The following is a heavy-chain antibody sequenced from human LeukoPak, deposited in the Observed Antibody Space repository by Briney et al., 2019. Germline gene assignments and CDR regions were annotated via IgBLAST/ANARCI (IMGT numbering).Heavy chain of an antibody. CDR2: INPNSSVT. J-gene: IGHJ4*02. Sequence: ASVKVSCKASGYTFTSYGISWVRQAPGQGLEWMGWINPNSSVTNYAQKFRGRVTMTRDTSISTVYMDLSSLRSDDTAVYHCARATFSGSYSFDYWGQGTLVTVSS. V-gene: IGHV1-2*02. CDR1: GYTFTSYG. CDR3: ARATFSGSYSFDY. D-gene: IGHD1-26*01.